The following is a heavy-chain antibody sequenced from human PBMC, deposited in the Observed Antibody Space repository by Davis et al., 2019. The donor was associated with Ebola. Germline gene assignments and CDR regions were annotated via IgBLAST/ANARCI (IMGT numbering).Heavy chain of an antibody. J-gene: IGHJ4*02. D-gene: IGHD4/OR15-4a*01. Sequence: GESLKISCAASGFTFSSYGMHWVRQAPGKGLAWVAVIWYDGSNKYYADSVKGRFTISRDNSKNTLYLQMNSLRAEDTAVYYCARKYGGYVDYWGQGTLVTVSS. CDR3: ARKYGGYVDY. CDR2: IWYDGSNK. V-gene: IGHV3-33*01. CDR1: GFTFSSYG.